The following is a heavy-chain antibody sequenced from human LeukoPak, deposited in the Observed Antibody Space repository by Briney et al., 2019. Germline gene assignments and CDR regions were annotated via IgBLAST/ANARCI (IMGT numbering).Heavy chain of an antibody. CDR3: ARDSPQSTRGSYRYFDY. Sequence: ASETLSLTCTVSGGSISSGSYYWSWIRQPAGKGLEWIGRIYTSGSTNYNPSLKSRVTMSVDTSKNQFSLKLSSVTAADTAVYYCARDSPQSTRGSYRYFDYWGQGTLVTVSS. CDR1: GGSISSGSYY. D-gene: IGHD3-16*02. J-gene: IGHJ4*02. V-gene: IGHV4-61*02. CDR2: IYTSGST.